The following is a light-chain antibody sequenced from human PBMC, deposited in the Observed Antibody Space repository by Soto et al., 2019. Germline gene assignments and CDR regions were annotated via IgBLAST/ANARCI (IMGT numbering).Light chain of an antibody. V-gene: IGKV1-12*01. J-gene: IGKJ5*01. Sequence: DILMTQSPSSVSASGGDRVIISCRANQDIGTRLAWYQQRPGKAPKLLIYAASSLQSGVPSRFSGSGSGTDFTLNIGGLQPADFGTYYCQQGNSLSITFGQGTRLE. CDR1: QDIGTR. CDR3: QQGNSLSIT. CDR2: AAS.